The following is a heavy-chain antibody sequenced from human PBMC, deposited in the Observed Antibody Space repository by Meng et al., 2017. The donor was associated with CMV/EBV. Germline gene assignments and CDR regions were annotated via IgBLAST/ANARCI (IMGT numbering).Heavy chain of an antibody. D-gene: IGHD3-22*01. CDR2: IKQDGSEK. CDR3: ARELYYYDSRGYPRDYYYYGMDV. V-gene: IGHV3-7*01. CDR1: GFTFSSHW. J-gene: IGHJ6*02. Sequence: GGSLRLSCAASGFTFSSHWMSWVRQAPGKGLEWVANIKQDGSEKYYVDSVKGRFTISRDNAKNSLYLQMNSLRAEDTAVYYCARELYYYDSRGYPRDYYYYGMDVWGQGTTVTVSS.